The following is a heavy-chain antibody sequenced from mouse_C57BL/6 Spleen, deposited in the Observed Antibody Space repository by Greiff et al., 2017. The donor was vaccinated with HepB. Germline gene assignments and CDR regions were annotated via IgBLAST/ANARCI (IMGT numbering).Heavy chain of an antibody. D-gene: IGHD1-1*01. CDR2: IYPGDGDT. CDR1: GYAFSSSW. J-gene: IGHJ3*01. CDR3: ARGYGSSQFAY. V-gene: IGHV1-82*01. Sequence: QVQLQQSGPELVKPGASVKISCKASGYAFSSSWMNWVKQRPGKGLEWIGRIYPGDGDTNYNGKLKGKATLTADKSSSTAYMQLSSLTSEDSAVYFCARGYGSSQFAYWGQGTLVTVSA.